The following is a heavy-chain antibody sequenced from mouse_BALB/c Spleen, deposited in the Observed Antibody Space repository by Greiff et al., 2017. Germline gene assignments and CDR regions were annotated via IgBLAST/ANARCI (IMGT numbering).Heavy chain of an antibody. CDR2: ISSGGSYT. D-gene: IGHD2-1*01. V-gene: IGHV5-9-4*01. CDR1: GFTFSSYA. CDR3: ARRTTMPMDY. Sequence: EVQLQESGGGLVKPGGSLKLSCAASGFTFSSYAMSWVRQSPEKRLEWVAEISSGGSYTYYPDTVTGRFTISRDNAKNTLYLEMSSLRSEDTAMYYCARRTTMPMDYWGQGTSVTVSS. J-gene: IGHJ4*01.